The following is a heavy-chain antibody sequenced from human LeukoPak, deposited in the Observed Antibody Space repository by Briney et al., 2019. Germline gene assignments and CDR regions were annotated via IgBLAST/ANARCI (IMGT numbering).Heavy chain of an antibody. CDR2: IKQDGSEK. Sequence: GGSLRLSCAASGFTFSSYWMSWVRQAPGKGLEWVANIKQDGSEKYYVDSVEGRFTISRDNAKNSLYLQMNSLRAEDTAVYYCARTYGSGSYVGMDVWGQGTTVTVSS. V-gene: IGHV3-7*01. CDR3: ARTYGSGSYVGMDV. J-gene: IGHJ6*02. D-gene: IGHD3-10*01. CDR1: GFTFSSYW.